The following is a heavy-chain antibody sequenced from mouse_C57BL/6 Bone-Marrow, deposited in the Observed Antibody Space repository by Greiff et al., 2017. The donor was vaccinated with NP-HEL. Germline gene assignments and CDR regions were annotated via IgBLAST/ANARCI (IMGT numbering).Heavy chain of an antibody. D-gene: IGHD1-1*01. CDR2: IYPGDGAT. Sequence: VQLQQSGAELVKPGASVKISCKASGYAFSSYWMNWVKERPGKGLEWIGQIYPGDGATKYNGKFKGKATLTADKSSSTAYMQFSSLTSEDSAVYFCARGDYGSSRFGYAMDYWGQGTSVTVSS. CDR1: GYAFSSYW. CDR3: ARGDYGSSRFGYAMDY. J-gene: IGHJ4*01. V-gene: IGHV1-80*01.